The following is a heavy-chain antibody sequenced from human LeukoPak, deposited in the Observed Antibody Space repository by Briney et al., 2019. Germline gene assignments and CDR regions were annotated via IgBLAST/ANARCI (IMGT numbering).Heavy chain of an antibody. J-gene: IGHJ4*02. V-gene: IGHV3-21*04. CDR3: ARDPWLHIFDY. CDR1: GFTFSSYI. D-gene: IGHD5-24*01. Sequence: GGSLRLSCAASGFTFSSYIMNWVRQAPGRGLEWVSSISTSSSYIYYADSVTGRFTISRDNAKNSLYLQMNSLRAEDTAVYYCARDPWLHIFDYWGQGTLVTVSS. CDR2: ISTSSSYI.